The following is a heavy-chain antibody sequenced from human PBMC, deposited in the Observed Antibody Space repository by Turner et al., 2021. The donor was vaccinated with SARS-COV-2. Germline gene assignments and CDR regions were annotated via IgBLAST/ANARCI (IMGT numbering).Heavy chain of an antibody. D-gene: IGHD2-15*01. V-gene: IGHV3-7*03. J-gene: IGHJ6*02. Sequence: EVQLVESGGGLVQPGGSLRLSCAASGFTFSSYWMNWVRQASGKGLEWVANIKQDGSEKYYVDSVKGRFTISRDNAKNSLYLQMNSLRAEDTAVYYCAREESGSFGAYGMDVWGQGTTVTVSS. CDR3: AREESGSFGAYGMDV. CDR1: GFTFSSYW. CDR2: IKQDGSEK.